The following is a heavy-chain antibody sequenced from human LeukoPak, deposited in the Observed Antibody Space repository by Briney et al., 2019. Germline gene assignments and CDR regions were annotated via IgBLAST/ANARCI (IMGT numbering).Heavy chain of an antibody. V-gene: IGHV5-51*01. D-gene: IGHD3-10*01. J-gene: IGHJ4*02. Sequence: GESLKISFKGSGSSFTTYWIGWVRQMPGKGLEWMGIIYPGDSDTRYGPSFQGQVTISADKSVSTAYLQWNSLKSSDTAIYYCARQNASGSPNYWGQGTLVTVSS. CDR3: ARQNASGSPNY. CDR2: IYPGDSDT. CDR1: GSSFTTYW.